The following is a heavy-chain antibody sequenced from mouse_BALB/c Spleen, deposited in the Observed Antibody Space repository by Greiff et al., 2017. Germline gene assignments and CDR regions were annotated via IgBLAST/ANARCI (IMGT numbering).Heavy chain of an antibody. CDR2: IWGDGST. CDR3: ARPYYGNYGYFDV. D-gene: IGHD2-10*01. Sequence: VQLQQSGPGLVAPSQSLSITCTVSGFSLTGYGVNWVRQPPGKGLEWLGMIWGDGSTDYNSALKSRLSISKDNSKSQVFLKMNSLQTDDTARYYCARPYYGNYGYFDVWGAGTTVTVSS. CDR1: GFSLTGYG. J-gene: IGHJ1*01. V-gene: IGHV2-6-7*01.